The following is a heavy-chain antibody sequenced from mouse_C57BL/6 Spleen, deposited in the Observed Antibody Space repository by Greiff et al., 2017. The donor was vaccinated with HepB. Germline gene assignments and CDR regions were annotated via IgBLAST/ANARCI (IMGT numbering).Heavy chain of an antibody. CDR3: ARRQLRRDALDY. V-gene: IGHV1-9*01. D-gene: IGHD4-1*02. J-gene: IGHJ4*01. Sequence: QVQLQQSGAELMKPGASVKLSCKTSGYTFTDYWIEWVKQSPGHGLEWIGEIVPGSGSTSYYEHFKGKATFTADTSSNTAYMQYSSLTTEDSAIYYCARRQLRRDALDYWGQGTSVTVSS. CDR2: IVPGSGST. CDR1: GYTFTDYW.